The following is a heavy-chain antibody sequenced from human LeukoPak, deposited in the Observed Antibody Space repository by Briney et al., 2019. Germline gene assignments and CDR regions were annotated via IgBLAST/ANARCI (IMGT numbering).Heavy chain of an antibody. CDR2: ISGSGGST. V-gene: IGHV3-23*01. J-gene: IGHJ4*02. D-gene: IGHD3-10*01. CDR1: GFTFSSYA. Sequence: PGGSLRLSCAASGFTFSSYAMSWVRQAPGKGLEWVSAISGSGGSTYYADSVKGRFTISRDNSKNTLYLQMDSLRAEDTAVYYCAKDVTMVRGANDYWGQGTLVTVSS. CDR3: AKDVTMVRGANDY.